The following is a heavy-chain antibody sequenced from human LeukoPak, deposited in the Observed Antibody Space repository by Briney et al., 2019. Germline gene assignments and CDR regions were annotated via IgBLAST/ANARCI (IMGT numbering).Heavy chain of an antibody. CDR1: GFTFSSYA. CDR3: AREMATIIGYYFDY. J-gene: IGHJ4*02. V-gene: IGHV3-30-3*01. CDR2: ISYDGGNK. Sequence: GGSLRLSCAASGFTFSSYAMHWVRQAPGKGLEWVAVISYDGGNKYYADSVKGRFTISRDNSKNTLYLQMNSLRAEDTAVYYCAREMATIIGYYFDYWGQGTLVTVSS. D-gene: IGHD5-24*01.